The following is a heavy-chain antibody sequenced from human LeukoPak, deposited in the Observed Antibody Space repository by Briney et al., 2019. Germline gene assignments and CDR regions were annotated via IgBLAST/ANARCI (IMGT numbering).Heavy chain of an antibody. V-gene: IGHV1-18*01. CDR3: ARDGPSMVRGVIPQMQIDY. J-gene: IGHJ4*02. CDR2: ISAYNGNT. D-gene: IGHD3-10*01. CDR1: GCTFTSYG. Sequence: GASVKVSCKASGCTFTSYGISWVRQAPGQGLEWMGWISAYNGNTNYAQKLQGRVTMTTDTSTSTAYMELRSLRSDDTAVYYCARDGPSMVRGVIPQMQIDYWGQGTLVTVSS.